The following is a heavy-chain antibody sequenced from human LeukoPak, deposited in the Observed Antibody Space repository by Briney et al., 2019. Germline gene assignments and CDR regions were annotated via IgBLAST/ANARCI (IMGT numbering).Heavy chain of an antibody. V-gene: IGHV4-39*01. CDR2: IYYGGST. CDR1: GGSISSSSYY. Sequence: SETLSLTCTVSGGSISSSSYYWGWIRQPPGKGLEWIGSIYYGGSTYYNPSLKSRVTISVDTSKNQFSLKLSSVTAADTAVYYCARAYYDYVWGSYRSPYYFDYWGQGTLVTVSS. D-gene: IGHD3-16*02. CDR3: ARAYYDYVWGSYRSPYYFDY. J-gene: IGHJ4*02.